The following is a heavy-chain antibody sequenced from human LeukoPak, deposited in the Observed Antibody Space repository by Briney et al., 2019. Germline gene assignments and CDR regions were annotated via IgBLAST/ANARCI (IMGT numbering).Heavy chain of an antibody. V-gene: IGHV5-51*01. J-gene: IGHJ4*02. D-gene: IGHD3-10*01. Sequence: PGESLKISCKGSGYSFTSYWIGWVRQMPGKGLEWMGIIYPGDSDTRYSPSFQGQVTISADKSISTAYLQWSSLKASDTAMYYCARHKSKGPLGTVITPYYFDYWGQGTLVTVSS. CDR1: GYSFTSYW. CDR3: ARHKSKGPLGTVITPYYFDY. CDR2: IYPGDSDT.